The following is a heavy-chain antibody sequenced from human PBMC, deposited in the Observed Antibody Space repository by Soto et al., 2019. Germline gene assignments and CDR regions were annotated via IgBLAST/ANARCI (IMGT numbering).Heavy chain of an antibody. V-gene: IGHV4-4*02. CDR2: IYHSGST. CDR3: ARGDSGYDPLDY. J-gene: IGHJ4*02. Sequence: PSETLSLTCAFFGGAISSSNGGKWFRQPPGKGLEWIGEIYHSGSTNYNPSLKSRVTISVDKSKNQFSLKLSSVTAADTAVYYCARGDSGYDPLDYWGQGTLVTVS. CDR1: GGAISSSNG. D-gene: IGHD5-12*01.